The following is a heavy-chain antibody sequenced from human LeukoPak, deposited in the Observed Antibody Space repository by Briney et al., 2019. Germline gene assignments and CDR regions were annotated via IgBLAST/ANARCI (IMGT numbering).Heavy chain of an antibody. J-gene: IGHJ3*02. Sequence: GGSLRLSCAASGFTFSSYAMHWVRQAPGKGLEYVSAISSNGGSTYYANSVKGRFTISRDNSKNTLYLQMGSLRAEDMAVYYCARRDGYNLEAFDIWGQGTTVTVSS. CDR2: ISSNGGST. V-gene: IGHV3-64*01. CDR1: GFTFSSYA. CDR3: ARRDGYNLEAFDI. D-gene: IGHD5-12*01.